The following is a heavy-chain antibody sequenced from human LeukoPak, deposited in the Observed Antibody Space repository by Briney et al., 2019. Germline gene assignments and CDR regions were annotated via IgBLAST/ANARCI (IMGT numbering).Heavy chain of an antibody. Sequence: GRSLRLSCAASGFTFSSYAMHWVRQAPGKGLEWVAVISYDGSNKYYADSVKGRFTISRDNSKNTLYLQMNSLRAEDTAVYYCARDYCGGDCYYYYYYGMDVWGQGTTVTVSS. CDR1: GFTFSSYA. CDR2: ISYDGSNK. CDR3: ARDYCGGDCYYYYYYGMDV. J-gene: IGHJ6*02. D-gene: IGHD2-21*02. V-gene: IGHV3-30-3*01.